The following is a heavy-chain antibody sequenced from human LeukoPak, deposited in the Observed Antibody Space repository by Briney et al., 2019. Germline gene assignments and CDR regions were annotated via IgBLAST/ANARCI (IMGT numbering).Heavy chain of an antibody. CDR1: GGSISSGGYY. V-gene: IGHV4-31*03. Sequence: TLSLTCTVSGGSISSGGYYWSWIRQHPGKGLEWIGYIYYSGSTYYNPSLKSRVTISVDTSKNQFSLKLSSVTAADTAVYYRARVGGYCSSTSCLINWFDPWGQGTLVTVSS. D-gene: IGHD2-2*01. J-gene: IGHJ5*02. CDR3: ARVGGYCSSTSCLINWFDP. CDR2: IYYSGST.